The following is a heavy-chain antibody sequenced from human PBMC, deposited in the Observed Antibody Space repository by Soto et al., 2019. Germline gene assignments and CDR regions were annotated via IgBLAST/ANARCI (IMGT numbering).Heavy chain of an antibody. D-gene: IGHD2-2*01. J-gene: IGHJ6*02. Sequence: GASVKVSCKASGYTFINYAMHWVRQAPGQRLEWMGWINTGNDNTEYSQKFQGRVTITADKSTSTAYMELSSLRSEDTAVYYCAGGQDIVVVPAALMDVWGQGTTVTVSS. CDR1: GYTFINYA. CDR3: AGGQDIVVVPAALMDV. V-gene: IGHV1-3*04. CDR2: INTGNDNT.